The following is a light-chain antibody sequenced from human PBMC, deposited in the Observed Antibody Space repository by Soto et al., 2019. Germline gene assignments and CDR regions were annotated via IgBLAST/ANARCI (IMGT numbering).Light chain of an antibody. Sequence: ERVMAQAPATLSVSPGERATLSCRASQSVSSNLAWYQQKPGQAPMLLISGASTRATGIPARFSGSGSGTEFTLTISSLQSEDFAVYYCQQYNYWPPITFGQGTRLEI. CDR1: QSVSSN. CDR3: QQYNYWPPIT. CDR2: GAS. V-gene: IGKV3-15*01. J-gene: IGKJ5*01.